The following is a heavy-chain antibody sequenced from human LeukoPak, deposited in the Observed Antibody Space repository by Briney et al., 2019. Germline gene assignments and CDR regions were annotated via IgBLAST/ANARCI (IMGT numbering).Heavy chain of an antibody. CDR2: IRYNGNNQ. CDR1: GFTFSSYA. J-gene: IGHJ4*02. CDR3: ARGSLYGDYYFDY. Sequence: PGGSLRLSCAASGFTFSSYAMSWVRQAPGKGLEWVAFIRYNGNNQYYADSVKGRFTISRDNSKNTLYLQMNSLKGDDTAVYYCARGSLYGDYYFDYWGQGTLVTVSS. D-gene: IGHD4-17*01. V-gene: IGHV3-30*02.